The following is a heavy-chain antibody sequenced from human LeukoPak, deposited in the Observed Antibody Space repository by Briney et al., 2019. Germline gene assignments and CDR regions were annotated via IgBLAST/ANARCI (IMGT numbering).Heavy chain of an antibody. V-gene: IGHV3-21*04. CDR1: GFSFSSYN. CDR3: AKDIRYYYGSGSYYEY. D-gene: IGHD3-10*01. J-gene: IGHJ4*02. CDR2: ITTSSTYT. Sequence: GGSLRLSCEASGFSFSSYNMDWVRQTPGKGLEWISSITTSSTYTFYADSVKGRFTISRDNARNSLYLQMNGLRTEDTALYYCAKDIRYYYGSGSYYEYWGQGTLVTVSS.